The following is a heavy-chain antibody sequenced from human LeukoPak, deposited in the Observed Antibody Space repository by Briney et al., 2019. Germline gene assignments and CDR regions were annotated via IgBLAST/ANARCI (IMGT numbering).Heavy chain of an antibody. CDR2: IYTSGGT. CDR3: ARDRWELLLGAFDI. J-gene: IGHJ3*02. D-gene: IGHD1-26*01. V-gene: IGHV4-61*02. Sequence: SQTLSLTCTVSGGSISSGSYYWSWIRQPAGKGLEWIGRIYTSGGTNYNPSLKSRVTISVDTSKNQFSLKLSSVTAADTAVYYCARDRWELLLGAFDIWGQGTMVTVSS. CDR1: GGSISSGSYY.